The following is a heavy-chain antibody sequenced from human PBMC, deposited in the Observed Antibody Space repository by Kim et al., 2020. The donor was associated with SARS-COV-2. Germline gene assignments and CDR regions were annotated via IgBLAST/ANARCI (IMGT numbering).Heavy chain of an antibody. CDR3: ARDLSGKFSKSD. CDR1: GFTFSSYA. D-gene: IGHD1-26*01. J-gene: IGHJ4*02. Sequence: GGSLRLSCAVSGFTFSSYAMHWVRQAPGKGLEWVALIWPDGSNKYYADSVRGRLTISRDNSRNTLYLQMDSPRTEDTAVYYCARDLSGKFSKSDWGQGTLVTAS. V-gene: IGHV3-33*08. CDR2: IWPDGSNK.